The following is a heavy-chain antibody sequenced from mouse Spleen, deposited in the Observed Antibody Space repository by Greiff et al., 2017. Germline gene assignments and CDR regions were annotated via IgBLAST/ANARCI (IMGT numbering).Heavy chain of an antibody. Sequence: VKLVESGAELVRPGTSVKMSCKASGYTFTNYWIGWAKQRPGHGLEWIGDIYPGGGYTNYNEKFKGKATLTADKSSSTAYMQFSSLTSEDSAIYYCARRDGYDAMDYWGQGTSVTVSS. CDR2: IYPGGGYT. J-gene: IGHJ4*01. CDR1: GYTFTNYW. CDR3: ARRDGYDAMDY. V-gene: IGHV1-63*01. D-gene: IGHD1-2*01.